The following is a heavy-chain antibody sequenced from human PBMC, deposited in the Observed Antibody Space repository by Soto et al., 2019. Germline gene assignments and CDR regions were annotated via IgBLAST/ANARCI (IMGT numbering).Heavy chain of an antibody. D-gene: IGHD3-10*01. Sequence: QVQLVESGGGLVEPGGSLRLSCAASGFTFSDQYMTWIHQAPGKGLEWVSKISSDATLTYYADSVKGRFTVSRDNAKKSLYLQMNSLRAEDTAVYYCASDPYYYASGFWGQGTLVTVSS. V-gene: IGHV3-11*01. CDR3: ASDPYYYASGF. CDR1: GFTFSDQY. CDR2: ISSDATLT. J-gene: IGHJ4*02.